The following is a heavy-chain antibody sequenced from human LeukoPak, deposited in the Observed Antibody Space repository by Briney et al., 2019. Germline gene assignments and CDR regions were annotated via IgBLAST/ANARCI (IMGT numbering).Heavy chain of an antibody. V-gene: IGHV3-11*06. D-gene: IGHD4-17*01. CDR3: ARMGASVTTCDY. CDR2: ISSSSSYT. Sequence: GGSLRLSCAASGFTFSDYYMSWIRQAPGKGLEWVAYISSSSSYTNNADSVKGRFTISRDNAKNSLYLQMNSLRAEDTAVYYCARMGASVTTCDYWGQGTLVTVSS. CDR1: GFTFSDYY. J-gene: IGHJ4*02.